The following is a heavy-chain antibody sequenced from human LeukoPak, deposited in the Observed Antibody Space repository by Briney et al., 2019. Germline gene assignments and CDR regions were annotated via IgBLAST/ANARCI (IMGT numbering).Heavy chain of an antibody. J-gene: IGHJ4*02. D-gene: IGHD6-19*01. CDR3: ARCGQWLENDY. CDR1: GGSISSYY. V-gene: IGHV4-59*01. CDR2: IYYSGST. Sequence: PSETLSLTCIVSGGSISSYYWSWIRQPPGKGLEWIGYIYYSGSTNYNPSLKSRVTISVDTSKNQFSLKLSSVTAADTAVYYCARCGQWLENDYWGQGTVVTVSS.